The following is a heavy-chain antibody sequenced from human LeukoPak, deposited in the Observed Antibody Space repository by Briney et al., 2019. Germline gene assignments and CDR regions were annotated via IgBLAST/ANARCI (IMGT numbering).Heavy chain of an antibody. Sequence: GRSLRLSCAASGFTFSSYAMHWVRQAPGKGLEWVAVISYDGSNKYYADSVKGRFTISRDNSKNTLYLQMNSLRAEDTAVCYCARDPFAGTTVTHGGADYWGQGTLVTVSS. CDR3: ARDPFAGTTVTHGGADY. J-gene: IGHJ4*02. V-gene: IGHV3-30*04. CDR2: ISYDGSNK. D-gene: IGHD4-17*01. CDR1: GFTFSSYA.